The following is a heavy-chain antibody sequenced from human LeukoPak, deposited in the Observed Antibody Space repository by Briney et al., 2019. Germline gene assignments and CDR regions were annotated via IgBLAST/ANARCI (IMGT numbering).Heavy chain of an antibody. J-gene: IGHJ4*02. CDR3: ARGSPIAAATDY. Sequence: ASVKVSCKASGFTFTSYAMHWVRQAPGQRLEWMGWINAGNGNTKYSQKFQGRVTITRDTSASTAYMELSSLRSEDTAVYYCARGSPIAAATDYWGQGTLVTVSS. CDR1: GFTFTSYA. V-gene: IGHV1-3*01. CDR2: INAGNGNT. D-gene: IGHD6-13*01.